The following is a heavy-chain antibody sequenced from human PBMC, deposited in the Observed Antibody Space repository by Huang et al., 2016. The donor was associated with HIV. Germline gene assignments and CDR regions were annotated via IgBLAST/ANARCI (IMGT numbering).Heavy chain of an antibody. Sequence: EVQLVQFGAEVKKPGESVKISCKGSGYSFDKYWIAWGRQMPGNGLEWGATSYPIDADPRLSPSCQGRVTMSADKAISTAYLQLSSLKASDTAMYYCARQGVVTSLGYWGQGTLVTVSS. J-gene: IGHJ4*02. CDR1: GYSFDKYW. D-gene: IGHD2-21*02. V-gene: IGHV5-51*01. CDR3: ARQGVVTSLGY. CDR2: SYPIDADP.